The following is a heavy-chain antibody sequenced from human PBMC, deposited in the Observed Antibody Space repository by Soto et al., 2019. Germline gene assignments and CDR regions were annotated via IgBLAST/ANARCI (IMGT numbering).Heavy chain of an antibody. V-gene: IGHV4-30-4*01. CDR2: IYYSGST. D-gene: IGHD4-4*01. CDR3: ARIDYSRQVAPHYYGMDV. Sequence: SETLALTCTVSGGSISSGDYYWSWIRQPPGKGLEWIGYIYYSGSTYYNPSLKSRVAMSVDTSKNQFSLKLSSVAAADTAVYFCARIDYSRQVAPHYYGMDVWGQGTTVTVSS. CDR1: GGSISSGDYY. J-gene: IGHJ6*02.